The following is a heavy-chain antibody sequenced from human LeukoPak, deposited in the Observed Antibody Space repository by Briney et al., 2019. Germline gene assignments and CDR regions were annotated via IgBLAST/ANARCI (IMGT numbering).Heavy chain of an antibody. Sequence: GGSLRLSCAASGFTFSSYAMHWVRQAPGKGLEWVAVISYDGSNKYYADSVKGRFTISRDNSKNTLYLQMNSLRAEDTAVYYCAKFSSSWNYYYGMDVWGQGTTVTVSS. J-gene: IGHJ6*02. CDR1: GFTFSSYA. D-gene: IGHD6-13*01. CDR2: ISYDGSNK. CDR3: AKFSSSWNYYYGMDV. V-gene: IGHV3-30-3*02.